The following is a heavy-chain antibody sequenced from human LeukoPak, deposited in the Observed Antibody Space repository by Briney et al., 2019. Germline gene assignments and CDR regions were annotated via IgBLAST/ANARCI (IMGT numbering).Heavy chain of an antibody. V-gene: IGHV1-18*01. CDR2: ISAYNGNT. J-gene: IGHJ4*02. CDR3: ARVGLPYYYGSGSLYYFDY. CDR1: GYTFTSYG. D-gene: IGHD3-10*01. Sequence: GASVKVSCKASGYTFTSYGISWVRQAPGQGLEWMGWISAYNGNTNYAQKLQGRVTMTTDTSTSTAYMELRSLRSDDTAVYYCARVGLPYYYGSGSLYYFDYWAREPWSPSPQ.